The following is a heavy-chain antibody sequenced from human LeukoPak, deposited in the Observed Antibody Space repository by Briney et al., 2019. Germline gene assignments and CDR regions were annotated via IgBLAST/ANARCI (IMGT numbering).Heavy chain of an antibody. V-gene: IGHV3-21*01. Sequence: GGSLRLSCAASGFTFSSYTMNWVRQAPGKGLEWVSSISMSSSYIYYAESVKGRFTISRDNAKNSLYLQMNSLRAEDMAVYYCARGGPHDYSDYCFDYWGQGTLVTVSS. CDR3: ARGGPHDYSDYCFDY. D-gene: IGHD4-11*01. J-gene: IGHJ4*02. CDR1: GFTFSSYT. CDR2: ISMSSSYI.